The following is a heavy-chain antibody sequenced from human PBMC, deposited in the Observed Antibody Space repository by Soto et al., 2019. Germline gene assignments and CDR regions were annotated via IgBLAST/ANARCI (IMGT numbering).Heavy chain of an antibody. V-gene: IGHV1-69*12. J-gene: IGHJ4*02. CDR1: GGTFSSYA. Sequence: QVQLVQSGAEVKKPGSSVKVSCKASGGTFSSYAISWVRQAPGQGLEWMGGIIPIFGTANYAQKFQGRVTITADESTSTASLELISLRAADTAVYYCARVRVRFLEWLGSEGRGQGTLVTVSS. CDR3: ARVRVRFLEWLGSEG. CDR2: IIPIFGTA. D-gene: IGHD3-3*01.